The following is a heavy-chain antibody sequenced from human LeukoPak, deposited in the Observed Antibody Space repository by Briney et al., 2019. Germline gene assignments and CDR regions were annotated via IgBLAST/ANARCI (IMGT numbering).Heavy chain of an antibody. CDR3: ARDLLDVSRYYYYYGMDV. J-gene: IGHJ6*02. CDR2: ISSSSYI. D-gene: IGHD2/OR15-2a*01. V-gene: IGHV3-21*01. CDR1: GFTFSSYS. Sequence: GGSLRLSCEASGFTFSSYSMNWVRQAPGKGLEWVSSISSSSYIYYADSVKGRFTISRDNAKNSLYLQMNSLRAEDTAVYYCARDLLDVSRYYYYYGMDVWGQGTTVTVSS.